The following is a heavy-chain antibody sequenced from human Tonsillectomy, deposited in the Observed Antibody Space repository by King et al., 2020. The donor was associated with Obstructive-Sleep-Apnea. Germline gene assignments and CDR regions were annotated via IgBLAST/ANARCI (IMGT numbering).Heavy chain of an antibody. J-gene: IGHJ4*02. CDR1: GYSFTSYW. Sequence: VQLVESGAEVKKPGESLKISCKGSGYSFTSYWISWVRQMPGKGLEWMGIIYPGDSDTSYSPSFQGQVTISADKSISTAYPQGSSLKASDTAMYYCARPRDYGGNSPFGYWGQGTLVIVSS. CDR2: IYPGDSDT. V-gene: IGHV5-51*01. CDR3: ARPRDYGGNSPFGY. D-gene: IGHD4-23*01.